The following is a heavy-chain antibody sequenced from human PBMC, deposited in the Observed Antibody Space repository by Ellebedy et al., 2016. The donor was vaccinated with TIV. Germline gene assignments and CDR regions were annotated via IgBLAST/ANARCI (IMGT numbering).Heavy chain of an antibody. CDR1: GFSLSTYD. J-gene: IGHJ4*02. CDR2: ISSSSSTM. CDR3: ARPSYQLLSYYFDS. D-gene: IGHD2-2*01. Sequence: GESLKISCAASGFSLSTYDMHWVRQAPGKGLEWVSYISSSSSTMYYADSVKGRFTISRDNAKSSLFLQMNSLRDEDTAVYYCARPSYQLLSYYFDSWGQGTLVTVSS. V-gene: IGHV3-48*02.